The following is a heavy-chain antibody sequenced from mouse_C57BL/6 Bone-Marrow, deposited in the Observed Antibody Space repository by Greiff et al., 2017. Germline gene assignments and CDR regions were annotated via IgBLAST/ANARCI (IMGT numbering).Heavy chain of an antibody. D-gene: IGHD3-3*01. CDR2: ISGGGGNT. V-gene: IGHV5-9*01. CDR1: GFTFSSYT. CDR3: ARRRGYFDV. J-gene: IGHJ1*03. Sequence: EVKLMESGGGLVKPGGSLKLSCAASGFTFSSYTMSWVRQTPENRLEWVATISGGGGNTYYPDSVKGRFTISRDNAKNTLYLQMRSLRSEDTALYYCARRRGYFDVWGTGTTVTVSS.